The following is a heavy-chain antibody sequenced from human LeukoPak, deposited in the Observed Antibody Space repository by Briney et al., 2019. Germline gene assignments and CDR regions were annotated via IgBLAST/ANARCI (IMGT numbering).Heavy chain of an antibody. J-gene: IGHJ6*02. Sequence: GGSLRLSCAASGFTFSSYGMHWVRQAPGKGLEWVAVISYDGSNKYYADSVKGRFTISRDNSKNTLYLQMNSLRAEDTAVYYCAKEGGSSWYGAHYYYYGMDVWGQGTTVTVSS. CDR1: GFTFSSYG. CDR2: ISYDGSNK. D-gene: IGHD6-13*01. CDR3: AKEGGSSWYGAHYYYYGMDV. V-gene: IGHV3-30*18.